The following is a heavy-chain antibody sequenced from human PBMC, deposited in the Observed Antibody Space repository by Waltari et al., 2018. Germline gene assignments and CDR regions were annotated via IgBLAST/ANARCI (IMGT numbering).Heavy chain of an antibody. CDR1: GYSFTSYW. V-gene: IGHV5-51*03. J-gene: IGHJ6*02. CDR2: IYPVTPDT. Sequence: EVQLVQSGAEVKKPGESLKISCKGSGYSFTSYWIGWVRQMPGKGLEWMGIIYPVTPDTSYSPSFHVQLTISADKSIRTAYLQWSSLKASDTAMYYCARLRGLSSSYIYYYGMDVWGQGTTVTVSS. D-gene: IGHD6-6*01. CDR3: ARLRGLSSSYIYYYGMDV.